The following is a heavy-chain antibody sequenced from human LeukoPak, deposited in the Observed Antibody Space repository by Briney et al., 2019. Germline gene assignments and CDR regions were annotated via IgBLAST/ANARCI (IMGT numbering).Heavy chain of an antibody. CDR1: GGSISSSNW. CDR2: IYYSGST. J-gene: IGHJ4*02. D-gene: IGHD3-22*01. V-gene: IGHV4-39*01. Sequence: SETLSLTCAVSGGSISSSNWWSWVRQPPGEGLEWIGSIYYSGSTYSNPSLKSRLTISVDTSKNQFSLKLSSVTAADTAVYYCARHGKFYYDTSGYYPFDYWGQGTLVTVSS. CDR3: ARHGKFYYDTSGYYPFDY.